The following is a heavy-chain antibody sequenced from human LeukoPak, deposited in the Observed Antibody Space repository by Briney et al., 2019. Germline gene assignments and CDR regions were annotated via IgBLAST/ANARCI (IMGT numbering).Heavy chain of an antibody. D-gene: IGHD1-26*01. J-gene: IGHJ4*02. Sequence: GGSLRLSCAASGFAFSTYWMAWVRQAPGKGLEWVANIKGDESARHQADSVKGRFTISRDNAKKSVYLQMSSLRGEDTAVYYCARDVGGSLDYWGQGTLVTVSS. CDR2: IKGDESAR. CDR1: GFAFSTYW. V-gene: IGHV3-7*01. CDR3: ARDVGGSLDY.